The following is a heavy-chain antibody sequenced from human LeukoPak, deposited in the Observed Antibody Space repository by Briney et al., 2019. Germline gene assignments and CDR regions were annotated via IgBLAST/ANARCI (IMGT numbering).Heavy chain of an antibody. J-gene: IGHJ4*02. V-gene: IGHV1-18*01. Sequence: ASVEVSCKASGGTFSSYAISWVRQAPGQGLQWLGWISASNGNTNYAQKFRDRVTMSTDTSTGTAYLDVRSLTSDDTAVYYCARDHSNWNYAPDFWGQGTLVIVSS. CDR2: ISASNGNT. D-gene: IGHD1-7*01. CDR1: GGTFSSYA. CDR3: ARDHSNWNYAPDF.